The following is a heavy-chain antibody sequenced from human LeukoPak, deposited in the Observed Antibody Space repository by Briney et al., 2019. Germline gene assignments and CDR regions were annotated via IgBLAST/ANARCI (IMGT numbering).Heavy chain of an antibody. Sequence: PSETLSLTCAVYGGSFSGYCWSWIRQPPGKGLEWIGEINHSGSTNYNPSLKSRVTISVDTSKNQFSLKLSSVTAADTAVYYCARGYYGSGSYSPDYYYYGMDVWGQGTTVTVSS. V-gene: IGHV4-34*01. CDR2: INHSGST. CDR1: GGSFSGYC. D-gene: IGHD3-10*01. J-gene: IGHJ6*02. CDR3: ARGYYGSGSYSPDYYYYGMDV.